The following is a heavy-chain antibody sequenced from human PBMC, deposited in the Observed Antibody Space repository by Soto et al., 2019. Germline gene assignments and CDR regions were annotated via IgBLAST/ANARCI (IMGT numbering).Heavy chain of an antibody. CDR2: IYHSGST. V-gene: IGHV4-4*02. Sequence: QVQRQESGPGLVRPSGTLSLTCAVSGATISSTTSGNWWSWVRQPPGKGLEWIGEIYHSGSTNSNPSLKSRVTMSVFKSKYQFALKLSSVTAADTAVYYCARMVGATLVDFWGQGTLVTVSS. D-gene: IGHD1-26*01. CDR3: ARMVGATLVDF. CDR1: GATISSTTSGNW. J-gene: IGHJ4*02.